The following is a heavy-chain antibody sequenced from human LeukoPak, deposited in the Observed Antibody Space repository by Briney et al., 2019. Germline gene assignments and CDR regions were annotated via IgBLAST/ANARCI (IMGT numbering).Heavy chain of an antibody. CDR3: ARDPWVVADPTYYLDY. CDR2: ISAYNGNT. CDR1: GYTFTIYG. D-gene: IGHD5-12*01. V-gene: IGHV1-18*01. J-gene: IGHJ4*02. Sequence: GASVKVSCKASGYTFTIYGISWVRQAPGQGLEWMGWISAYNGNTNYAQKLQGRVTMTTDTSTSTAYMELRSLRSDDTAVYYCARDPWVVADPTYYLDYWGQGTLVTVSS.